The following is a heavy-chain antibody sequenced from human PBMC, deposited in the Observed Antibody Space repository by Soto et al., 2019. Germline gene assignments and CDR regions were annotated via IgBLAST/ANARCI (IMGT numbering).Heavy chain of an antibody. CDR2: IYYSGST. J-gene: IGHJ4*02. CDR3: AGPHQYFHNTAMVIFDY. CDR1: GGSISSSSYY. Sequence: QLQLQESGPGLVKPSETLSLTCTVSGGSISSSSYYWGWIRQPPGKGLEWIGRIYYSGSTYYNPSLKSRVPISVDTSKNQFSLKLSSVTAAGTAVYFCAGPHQYFHNTAMVIFDYWGQGTLVTVSS. V-gene: IGHV4-39*01. D-gene: IGHD5-18*01.